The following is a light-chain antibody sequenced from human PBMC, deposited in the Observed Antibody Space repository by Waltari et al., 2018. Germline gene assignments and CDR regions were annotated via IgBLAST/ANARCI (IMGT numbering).Light chain of an antibody. J-gene: IGKJ4*01. CDR1: QGISNY. Sequence: IQLTQSPPSLSCPVVDRVNTTCRASQGISNYLGWYQHKSGKAPNLLLYAASPLQSGVPSRFSGRGSGTDFTLTISSLQPEDFATYYCQQHNSYPRTFGGGTKV. CDR3: QQHNSYPRT. V-gene: IGKV1-9*01. CDR2: AAS.